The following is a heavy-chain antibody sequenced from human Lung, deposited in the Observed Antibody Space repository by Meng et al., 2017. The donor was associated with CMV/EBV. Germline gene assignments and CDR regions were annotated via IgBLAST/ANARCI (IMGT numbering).Heavy chain of an antibody. CDR1: GYTFTSSS. CDR3: ARGNGWRFDY. J-gene: IGHJ4*02. V-gene: IGHV7-4-1*01. D-gene: IGHD6-19*01. Sequence: QVPLVQYGSELNKPGDSVKVSCQAAGYTFTSSSMKWVRHAPGQGLEWMGWININTGNPTYAQGFTGRFVFSLDTSVSTAYLQIDSLKADDTAVYYCARGNGWRFDYWGQGTLVTVSS. CDR2: ININTGNP.